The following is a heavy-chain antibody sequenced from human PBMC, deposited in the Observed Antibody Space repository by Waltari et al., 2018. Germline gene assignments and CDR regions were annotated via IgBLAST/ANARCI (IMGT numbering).Heavy chain of an antibody. D-gene: IGHD3-16*01. CDR2: LYPAAFT. CDR1: DAIASTPF. V-gene: IGHV3-53*02. CDR3: ARADVSTGGKYYFDF. Sequence: EVQLVETGGGLIQPGGSLRLSCSASDAIASTPFMTWVRQAPGKGLEWVSTLYPAAFTYYADSVKGRFTISRDSSKNTLYLQMSSVRAEDTAVYYCARADVSTGGKYYFDFWGQGTLVSVSS. J-gene: IGHJ4*02.